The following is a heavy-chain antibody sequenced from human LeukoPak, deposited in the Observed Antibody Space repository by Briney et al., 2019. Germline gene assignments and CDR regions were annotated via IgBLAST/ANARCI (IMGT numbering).Heavy chain of an antibody. Sequence: PGGSLRLSCAASGFTFSSYGMHWVRQAPGKGLEWMAVIWYDGSNKYYADSVKGRFTISRDNSKNTLYLQMNSLRAEDTAVYYCARDLYSDVDTAMVGYWGQGTLVTVSS. CDR2: IWYDGSNK. J-gene: IGHJ4*02. CDR3: ARDLYSDVDTAMVGY. D-gene: IGHD5-18*01. V-gene: IGHV3-33*01. CDR1: GFTFSSYG.